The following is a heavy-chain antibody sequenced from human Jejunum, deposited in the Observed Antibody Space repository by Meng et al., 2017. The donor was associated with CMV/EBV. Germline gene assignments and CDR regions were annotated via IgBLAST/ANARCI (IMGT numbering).Heavy chain of an antibody. CDR1: GYRFISHA. V-gene: IGHV7-4-1*02. D-gene: IGHD4-17*01. CDR3: ARGGNPEYGDYTY. J-gene: IGHJ4*02. CDR2: INTNTGNP. Sequence: VSCKASGYRFISHAMNWVRQAPGQGLEWMGWINTNTGNPTYAQGLAGRFVFSLDTSVSTAYLQITNLKAEDTAVYYCARGGNPEYGDYTYWGQGTLVTV.